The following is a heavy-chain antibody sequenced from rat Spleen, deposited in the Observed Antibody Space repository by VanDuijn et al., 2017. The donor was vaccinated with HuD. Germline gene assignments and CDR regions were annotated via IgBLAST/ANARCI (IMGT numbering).Heavy chain of an antibody. Sequence: EVQLVESGGGLVQPGRSLKLSCAASGFTFSNYGMAWVRQAPTKGLEWVATISYDGSATYYRDSVKGRFTISRHNAKSTLYMQMDSLRTEDTATYYCARVIYYYVSGGWYFDFWGPGTMVTVSS. CDR1: GFTFSNYG. D-gene: IGHD1-12*01. CDR3: ARVIYYYVSGGWYFDF. V-gene: IGHV5-29*01. J-gene: IGHJ1*01. CDR2: ISYDGSAT.